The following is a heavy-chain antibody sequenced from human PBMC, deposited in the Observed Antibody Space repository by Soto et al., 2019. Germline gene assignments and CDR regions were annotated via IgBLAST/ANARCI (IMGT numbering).Heavy chain of an antibody. V-gene: IGHV4-30-4*01. D-gene: IGHD6-13*01. J-gene: IGHJ5*02. CDR2: IYYSGST. CDR3: AVEYSSSWYNWFDP. Sequence: TSETLSLTCTVSGVSISSGDYYWSWIRQPPGKGLEWIGYIYYSGSTYYNPSLKSRVTISVDTSKNQFSLKLSSVTAADTAVYYCAVEYSSSWYNWFDPWGQGTLVTVSS. CDR1: GVSISSGDYY.